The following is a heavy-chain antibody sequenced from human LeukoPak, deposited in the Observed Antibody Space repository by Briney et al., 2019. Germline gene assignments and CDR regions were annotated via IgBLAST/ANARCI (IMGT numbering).Heavy chain of an antibody. Sequence: GESLKISCKGSGYRFTSYWIGWVRQMPGKGLEWMGIIHPGDSETRDRPSFQGQVTISADKSISTAYLQWSSLKASDTAMYYSARLRSGYFDYWGQGTLVTVSS. CDR1: GYRFTSYW. CDR3: ARLRSGYFDY. CDR2: IHPGDSET. V-gene: IGHV5-51*01. D-gene: IGHD2-15*01. J-gene: IGHJ4*02.